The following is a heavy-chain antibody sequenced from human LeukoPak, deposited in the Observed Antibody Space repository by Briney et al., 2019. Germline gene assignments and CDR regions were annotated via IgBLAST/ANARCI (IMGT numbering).Heavy chain of an antibody. CDR2: IRYDGSNK. CDR1: GFTFSSYG. Sequence: GGSLRLSCAASGFTFSSYGMHWVRQAPGKGLEWVAFIRYDGSNKYYADSVKGRFTISRDNSKNTLYLQMNSLRAEATAVYYCAKDRGVRGVFDYWGQGTLVTVSS. CDR3: AKDRGVRGVFDY. J-gene: IGHJ4*02. D-gene: IGHD3-10*01. V-gene: IGHV3-30*02.